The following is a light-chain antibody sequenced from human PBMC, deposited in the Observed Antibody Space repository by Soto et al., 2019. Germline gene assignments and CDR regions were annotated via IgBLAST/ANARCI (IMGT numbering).Light chain of an antibody. J-gene: IGKJ2*01. CDR1: QSVSSSY. CDR3: QQFGSLLYT. CDR2: GAS. V-gene: IGKV3-20*01. Sequence: EIVLTQSPATLSLSPGESATLSCTASQSVSSSYFAWYQQKPGKAPRLLIYGASSRATGIPDRFSNSGSGTDFTLTINRLQPEDFAVYYCQQFGSLLYTFGQGTKLQI.